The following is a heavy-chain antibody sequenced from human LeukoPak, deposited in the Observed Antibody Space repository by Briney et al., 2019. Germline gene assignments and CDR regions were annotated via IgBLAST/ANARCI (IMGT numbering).Heavy chain of an antibody. CDR2: FHHSGNT. Sequence: SETLSLTCSVSGASISSGSGNYYCYWVRQPPGKGLEWVGYFHHSGNTYYNPSLKSRVTISVDRSKNQFSLKLASVTAADTAVYYCARGGSGYDSDYWGQGTLSPSPQ. CDR3: ARGGSGYDSDY. V-gene: IGHV4-30-2*01. CDR1: GASISSGSGNYY. D-gene: IGHD5-12*01. J-gene: IGHJ4*02.